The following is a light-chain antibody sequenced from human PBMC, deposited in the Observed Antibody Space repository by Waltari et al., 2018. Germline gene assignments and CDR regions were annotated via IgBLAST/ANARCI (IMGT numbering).Light chain of an antibody. CDR1: QSVLYTSDNDNY. J-gene: IGKJ1*01. CDR3: QQYYTTPLT. V-gene: IGKV4-1*01. CDR2: WAS. Sequence: DIVMTQSPDSLAVSLGETATINCRSSQSVLYTSDNDNYLAWYQQKPGTPPKLLIYWASTRASGVPDRFSGSGSGTDFTLTISSLQAADVAVYYCQQYYTTPLTFGQGTRVEI.